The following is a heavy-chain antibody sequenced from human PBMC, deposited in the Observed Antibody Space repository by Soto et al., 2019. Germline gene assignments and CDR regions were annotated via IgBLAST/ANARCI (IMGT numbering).Heavy chain of an antibody. CDR2: INPSGGST. V-gene: IGHV1-46*03. CDR1: GYTFTSYY. D-gene: IGHD4-17*01. J-gene: IGHJ3*02. Sequence: RASVKVSCKASGYTFTSYYIHLVRQAPGQGLEWMGIINPSGGSTTYAQKFQGRVTMTRDTSTSTVYMELSSLRSEDTAVYYCTRPPSYGAFAIWXQGTMVTVSS. CDR3: TRPPSYGAFAI.